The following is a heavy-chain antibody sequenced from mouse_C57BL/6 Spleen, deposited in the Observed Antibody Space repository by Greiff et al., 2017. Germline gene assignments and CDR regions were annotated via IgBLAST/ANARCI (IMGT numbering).Heavy chain of an antibody. V-gene: IGHV1-81*01. J-gene: IGHJ2*01. Sequence: VKLVESGAELARPGASVKLSCKASGYTFTSYGISWVKQRTGQGLEWIGEIYPRSGNTYYNEKFKGKATLTADKSSSTAYMELRSLTSEDSAVYFCAREGGYGFDYWGQGTTLTVSS. CDR2: IYPRSGNT. CDR1: GYTFTSYG. CDR3: AREGGYGFDY. D-gene: IGHD3-1*01.